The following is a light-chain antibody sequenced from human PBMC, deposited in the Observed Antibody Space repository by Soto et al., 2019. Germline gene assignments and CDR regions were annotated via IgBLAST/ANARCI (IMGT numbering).Light chain of an antibody. CDR3: QSYDSSLSGVV. CDR2: DNN. V-gene: IGLV1-40*01. Sequence: QPVLTQPPSLSGAPGQRVSISCTGSSSNIGAGYDVHWYQQLPGTAPKLLIYDNNNRPSGVPDRFSGSKSGTSASLAITGLQAEDEADYYCQSYDSSLSGVVFGGGTQLTVL. J-gene: IGLJ2*01. CDR1: SSNIGAGYD.